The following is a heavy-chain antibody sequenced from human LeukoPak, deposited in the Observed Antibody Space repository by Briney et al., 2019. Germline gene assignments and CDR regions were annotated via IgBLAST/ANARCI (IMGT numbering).Heavy chain of an antibody. CDR3: AKGFENYRGTGSSFDY. CDR1: GFTFSSYS. J-gene: IGHJ4*01. CDR2: ISSSSSYI. D-gene: IGHD1-26*01. V-gene: IGHV3-21*01. Sequence: PGGSLRVSCAVSGFTFSSYSMNWVRQAPGKGLEWVSSISSSSSYIYYGDSVKGRFTISRDNAKNSLYLQMNSLRAEETAMYYWAKGFENYRGTGSSFDYWGPGTLGTVSP.